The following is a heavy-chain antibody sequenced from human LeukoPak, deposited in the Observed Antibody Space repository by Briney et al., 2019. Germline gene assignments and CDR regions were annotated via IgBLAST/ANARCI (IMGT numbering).Heavy chain of an antibody. Sequence: GASLQISCKGSGYSFTTYWIGWGRQMPGKGLEGMGIIFPGDSDTRYSPSFQGQVTISADKSSTTAYLQWSSLKASDTAIYYCASYSSSSGVDHWGQGTLVTVSS. J-gene: IGHJ4*02. CDR1: GYSFTTYW. CDR2: IFPGDSDT. CDR3: ASYSSSSGVDH. D-gene: IGHD6-6*01. V-gene: IGHV5-51*01.